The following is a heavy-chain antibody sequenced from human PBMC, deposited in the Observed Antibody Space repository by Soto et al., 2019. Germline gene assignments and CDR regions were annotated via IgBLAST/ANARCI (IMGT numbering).Heavy chain of an antibody. CDR3: AREHGFSGYFDY. CDR2: IWYDGSNK. D-gene: IGHD5-12*01. Sequence: QVQLVESGGGVVQPGRSLRLSCAASGFTFSSYGIHWVRQGPGKGLEWVALIWYDGSNKHYADSVKGRFTISRDNSKNTLYLQMNSLRAEDTAVYYCAREHGFSGYFDYWCQGTLVTVSS. J-gene: IGHJ4*02. V-gene: IGHV3-33*01. CDR1: GFTFSSYG.